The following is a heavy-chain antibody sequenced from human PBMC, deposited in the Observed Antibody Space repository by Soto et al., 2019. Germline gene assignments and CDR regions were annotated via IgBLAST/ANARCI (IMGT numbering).Heavy chain of an antibody. D-gene: IGHD1-7*01. Sequence: EVQLLESGGGLVQPGGSLRLSCVASGFSFSTYAMSWVHQAPGKGLEWVSGISESGGSTDYADSVKGRFTISRDNSKNTLYLQMNSLRVEDTAVYYCAKNMVELGFDYWGQGTLATVSS. CDR1: GFSFSTYA. V-gene: IGHV3-23*01. CDR3: AKNMVELGFDY. J-gene: IGHJ4*02. CDR2: ISESGGST.